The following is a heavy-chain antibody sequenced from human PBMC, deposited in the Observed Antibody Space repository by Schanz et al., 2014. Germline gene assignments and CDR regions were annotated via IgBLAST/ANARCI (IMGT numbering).Heavy chain of an antibody. J-gene: IGHJ4*02. V-gene: IGHV3-23*01. CDR3: ARIGGSVFDY. Sequence: EVQLLESGGGLVQPGGSLRLSCATSGFSFSSYAINWVRQAPGKGLEWVSGISGSGASTYYADSVKGRFTISRDNSKNSLYLQMNSLRAEDTAVYYCARIGGSVFDYWAQGTLGTVSS. CDR2: ISGSGAST. D-gene: IGHD3-10*01. CDR1: GFSFSSYA.